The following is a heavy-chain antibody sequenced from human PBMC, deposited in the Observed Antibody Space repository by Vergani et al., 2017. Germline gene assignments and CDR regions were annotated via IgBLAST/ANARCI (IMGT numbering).Heavy chain of an antibody. Sequence: QLQLQESGPGLVKPSETLSLTCTVSGGSISSSSYYWGWIRQPPGKGLEWIGSIYYSGSTYYNPSLKSRVTISVDTSKNQFSLKLSSVTAADTAVYSCARSGEYYDSSGYPFYYFDYWGQGTLVTVSA. CDR2: IYYSGST. CDR1: GGSISSSSYY. D-gene: IGHD3-22*01. J-gene: IGHJ4*02. CDR3: ARSGEYYDSSGYPFYYFDY. V-gene: IGHV4-39*01.